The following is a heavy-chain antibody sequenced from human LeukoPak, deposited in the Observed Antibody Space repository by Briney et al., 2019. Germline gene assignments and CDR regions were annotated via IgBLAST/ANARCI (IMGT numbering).Heavy chain of an antibody. D-gene: IGHD5-18*01. J-gene: IGHJ3*02. V-gene: IGHV4-39*01. CDR1: GGSISTYF. CDR2: IYYSGST. Sequence: PSETLSLTCTVSGGSISTYFWSWIRRPPGKGLEWIGSIYYSGSTYYNPSLKSRVTISVDASKNQFSLKLSSVTAADTAVYYCASTGYSYAVNEIHAFDIWGQGTMVTVSS. CDR3: ASTGYSYAVNEIHAFDI.